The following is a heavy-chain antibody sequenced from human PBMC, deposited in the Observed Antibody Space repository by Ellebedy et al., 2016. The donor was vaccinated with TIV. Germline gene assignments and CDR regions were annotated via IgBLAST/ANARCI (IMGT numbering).Heavy chain of an antibody. CDR1: GGSISSGSYY. CDR2: IYTSGST. Sequence: SETLSLXCTVSGGSISSGSYYWSWIRQPAGKGLEWIGRIYTSGSTNYNPSLKSRVTMSVDTSKNQFSLKLSSVTAADTAVYYCARHPPYYMDVWGKGTTVTVSS. J-gene: IGHJ6*03. V-gene: IGHV4-61*02. CDR3: ARHPPYYMDV.